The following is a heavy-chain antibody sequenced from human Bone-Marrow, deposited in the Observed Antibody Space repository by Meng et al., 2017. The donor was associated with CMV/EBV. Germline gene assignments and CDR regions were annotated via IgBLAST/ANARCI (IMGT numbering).Heavy chain of an antibody. V-gene: IGHV3-30-3*01. D-gene: IGHD2-21*01. Sequence: GGSLRLSCAASGFTFSSYAMHWVRQAPGKGLEWVAVISYDGSNKYYADSVKGRFTISRDNSKNTLYLQMNSLRAEDTAAYYCARDLFRWWGQGTLVTVSS. CDR2: ISYDGSNK. J-gene: IGHJ4*02. CDR1: GFTFSSYA. CDR3: ARDLFRW.